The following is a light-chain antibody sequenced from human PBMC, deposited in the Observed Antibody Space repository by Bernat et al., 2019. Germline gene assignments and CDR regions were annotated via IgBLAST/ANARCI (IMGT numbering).Light chain of an antibody. CDR2: GAS. Sequence: VLTQSPGTLSLSPGERATLSCRASQSVSSTFLAWYQQKPGQAPRLLIYGASSRATGIPDRFSGSGSGTDFTLTISRLEPEDFAVYYCQQYGSTRTFGQWTKVEIK. CDR3: QQYGSTRT. J-gene: IGKJ1*01. V-gene: IGKV3-20*01. CDR1: QSVSSTF.